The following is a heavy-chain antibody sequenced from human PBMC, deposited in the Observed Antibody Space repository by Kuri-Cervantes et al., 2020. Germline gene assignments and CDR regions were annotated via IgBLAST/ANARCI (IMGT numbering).Heavy chain of an antibody. Sequence: ASVNVSCKASGYTVTSECITWVRKARGQGLEWMGWISPYNGNTNYAQKLQGRINMTTDTSTSTAYMELKNLRSDDTALYYCARDSQGDIGVSPAATESYYYHSMDVWGEGTPVTVSS. CDR1: GYTVTSEC. J-gene: IGHJ6*01. D-gene: IGHD2-2*01. V-gene: IGHV1-18*01. CDR3: ARDSQGDIGVSPAATESYYYHSMDV. CDR2: ISPYNGNT.